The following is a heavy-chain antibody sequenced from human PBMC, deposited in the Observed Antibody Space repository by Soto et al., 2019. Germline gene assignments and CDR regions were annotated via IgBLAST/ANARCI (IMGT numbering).Heavy chain of an antibody. CDR1: GGFVNSDTHS. CDR3: ARFVRSCSATTCSTRADV. Sequence: PSETLSLTCTVSGGFVNSDTHSWSWIRQTPGKRLEWIGFIYSGGSTKNPSLRSRVTMSVDTSKNQFSLKLRSVIVADTAAYHCARFVRSCSATTCSTRADVWGQGITVTVS. CDR2: IYSGGST. D-gene: IGHD2-2*01. V-gene: IGHV4-61*01. J-gene: IGHJ6*02.